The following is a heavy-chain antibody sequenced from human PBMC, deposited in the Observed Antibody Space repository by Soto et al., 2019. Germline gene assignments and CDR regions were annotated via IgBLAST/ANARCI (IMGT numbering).Heavy chain of an antibody. D-gene: IGHD3-22*01. V-gene: IGHV4-59*01. Sequence: SETLSLTCTVSGGSISSYYWSWIRQPPGKGLEWIGYIYFSGSTNYNPSIKSRVTISVDTSKNQFSLKLSSVTAADTAVYYCARDGYYYDSSGYQSVYYFDYWGQGTRVTVSS. J-gene: IGHJ4*02. CDR3: ARDGYYYDSSGYQSVYYFDY. CDR1: GGSISSYY. CDR2: IYFSGST.